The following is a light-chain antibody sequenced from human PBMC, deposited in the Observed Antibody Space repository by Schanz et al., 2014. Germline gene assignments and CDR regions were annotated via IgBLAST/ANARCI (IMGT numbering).Light chain of an antibody. V-gene: IGKV3-20*01. J-gene: IGKJ4*01. CDR2: GAS. CDR1: QSVSSY. CDR3: QHYGSSPLT. Sequence: EIVLTQSPATLSLSPGERATLSCRASQSVSSYLAWYQQKPGQAPRLLIYGASSRATGIPDRFSGSGSGTDFTLTISGLEPEDFAVYYCQHYGSSPLTFGGGTKVEIK.